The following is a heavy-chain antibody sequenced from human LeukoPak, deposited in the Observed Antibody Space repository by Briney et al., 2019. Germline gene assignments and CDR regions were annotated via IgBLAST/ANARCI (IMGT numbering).Heavy chain of an antibody. CDR2: VYYIGST. D-gene: IGHD2-15*01. Sequence: KSSETLSLTCTVSGDSIRGYYWSWIRQPPGKGLEWIGYVYYIGSTNYNPSLKSRLTMSVDTSKNQVSLRLSSVTAADTAVYYCARGRRVVTATPYYFDSWGPGTQVTVSS. CDR1: GDSIRGYY. CDR3: ARGRRVVTATPYYFDS. J-gene: IGHJ4*02. V-gene: IGHV4-59*01.